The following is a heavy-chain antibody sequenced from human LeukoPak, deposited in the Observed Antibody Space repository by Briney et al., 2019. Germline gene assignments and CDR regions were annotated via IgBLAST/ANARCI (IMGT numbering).Heavy chain of an antibody. J-gene: IGHJ6*03. D-gene: IGHD2-2*01. V-gene: IGHV1-2*02. CDR2: INPNSGGT. CDR3: ARGTVVVPAARHYYYYYMDV. Sequence: GASVKVSCKASGYTFTGYYMHWVRQAPGQGLEWMGWINPNSGGTNYAQKFQGRVTMTRDTSISTAYMELSRLRSDDTAVYYCARGTVVVPAARHYYYYYMDVWGKGTTVTVSS. CDR1: GYTFTGYY.